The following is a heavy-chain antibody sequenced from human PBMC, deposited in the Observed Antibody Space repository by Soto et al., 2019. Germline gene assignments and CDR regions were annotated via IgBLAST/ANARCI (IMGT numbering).Heavy chain of an antibody. J-gene: IGHJ4*02. V-gene: IGHV4-59*01. Sequence: SETLSLTCTVSGGSISSYYWSWIRQPPGKGLEWIGYIYYSGSTNYNPSLKSRVTISVDTSKNQFSLKLSSVTAADTAVYYCATDQTGYYDSSGLPHYWGQGTLVTVYS. CDR2: IYYSGST. CDR3: ATDQTGYYDSSGLPHY. D-gene: IGHD3-22*01. CDR1: GGSISSYY.